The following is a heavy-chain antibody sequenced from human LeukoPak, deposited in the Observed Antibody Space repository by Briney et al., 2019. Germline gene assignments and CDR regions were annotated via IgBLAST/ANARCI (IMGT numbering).Heavy chain of an antibody. Sequence: SETLSLTCTVSGGSVSSGSYYWSWIRQPPGKGLEWIGYIYYSGSTNYNPSLKSRVTISVDTSKNQFSLKLSSVTAADTAVYYCAGDSAGSGVGYYYYYGMDVWGKGTTVTVSS. CDR1: GGSVSSGSYY. CDR3: AGDSAGSGVGYYYYYGMDV. J-gene: IGHJ6*04. V-gene: IGHV4-61*01. D-gene: IGHD3-10*01. CDR2: IYYSGST.